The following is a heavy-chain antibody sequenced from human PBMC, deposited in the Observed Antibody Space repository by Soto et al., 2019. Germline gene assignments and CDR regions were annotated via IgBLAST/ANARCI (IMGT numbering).Heavy chain of an antibody. Sequence: SETLSLTCTVSGGSISSSSYYWGWIRQPPGKGLEWIGSIYYSGSTYYNPSLKSRVTVSVDTSKNQFSLKLSSVTAADTAVYYCARGRMVRGVIQYYFDYWGQGTLVTVSS. CDR3: ARGRMVRGVIQYYFDY. CDR2: IYYSGST. V-gene: IGHV4-39*01. J-gene: IGHJ4*02. CDR1: GGSISSSSYY. D-gene: IGHD3-10*01.